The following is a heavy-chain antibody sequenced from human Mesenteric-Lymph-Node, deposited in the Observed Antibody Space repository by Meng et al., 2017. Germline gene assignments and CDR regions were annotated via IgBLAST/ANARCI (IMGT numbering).Heavy chain of an antibody. D-gene: IGHD4-17*01. CDR3: ATRGGDDYGDYRNWFDP. CDR1: GGSFSGYY. Sequence: HVQLQQWAAGLLKPSEPLSLPCAVYGGSFSGYYWSWIRQPPGKGLEWIGEINHSGSTNYNPSLKSRVTISVDTSKNQFSLKLSSVTAADTAVYYCATRGGDDYGDYRNWFDPWGQGTLVTVSS. CDR2: INHSGST. V-gene: IGHV4-34*01. J-gene: IGHJ5*02.